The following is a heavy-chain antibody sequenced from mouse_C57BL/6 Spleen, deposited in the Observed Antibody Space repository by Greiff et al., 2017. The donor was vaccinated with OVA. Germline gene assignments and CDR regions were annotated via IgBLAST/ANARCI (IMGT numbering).Heavy chain of an antibody. CDR2: IDPSDSET. CDR1: GYTFTSYW. V-gene: IGHV1-52*01. J-gene: IGHJ3*01. Sequence: QVQLQQPGAELVRPGSSVKLSCKASGYTFTSYWMHWVKQRPIQGLEWIGNIDPSDSETHYNQKFKDKATLTVDKSSSTAYMQLSSLTSEDSAVYYCARRSSPGTPLAYWGQGTLVTVSA. D-gene: IGHD4-1*01. CDR3: ARRSSPGTPLAY.